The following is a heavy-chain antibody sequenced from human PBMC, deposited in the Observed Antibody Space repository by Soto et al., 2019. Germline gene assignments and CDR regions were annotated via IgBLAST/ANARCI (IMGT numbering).Heavy chain of an antibody. Sequence: GASVKVSCKASGYTFTSYAMHWVRQAPGQRLEWMGWINAGNGNTKYSQKFQGRVTITRDTSASTAYMELSSLRSEDTAVYYCARALNRIAVAGNLGAFDIWGQGTMVTVSS. D-gene: IGHD6-19*01. V-gene: IGHV1-3*01. CDR3: ARALNRIAVAGNLGAFDI. CDR2: INAGNGNT. CDR1: GYTFTSYA. J-gene: IGHJ3*02.